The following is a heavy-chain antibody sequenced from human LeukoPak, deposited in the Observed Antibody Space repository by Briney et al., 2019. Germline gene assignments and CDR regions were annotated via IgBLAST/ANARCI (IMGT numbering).Heavy chain of an antibody. J-gene: IGHJ4*02. CDR2: IYYSGST. D-gene: IGHD6-13*01. CDR3: ARLQRGASSSWYHFDY. Sequence: SETLSLTCTVSGGSISSSSYHWGWIRQPPGKGLEWIGSIYYSGSTYYNPSLKSRVTISVDTSKNQFSLKLSSVTAAETAVYYCARLQRGASSSWYHFDYWGQGTLVTVSS. V-gene: IGHV4-39*01. CDR1: GGSISSSSYH.